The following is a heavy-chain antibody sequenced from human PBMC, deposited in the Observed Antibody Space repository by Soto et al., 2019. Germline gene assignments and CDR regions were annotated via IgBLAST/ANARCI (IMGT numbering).Heavy chain of an antibody. D-gene: IGHD3-22*01. V-gene: IGHV3-53*02. CDR1: EFTVSSNY. Sequence: EVQLVETGGGLIQPGGSLRLSCAASEFTVSSNYMSWVRKAPGKGLEWVSVIYSGGSTYYADSVKGRFTISRDNSKNTLYLQMNSLRAEDTAVYYCATSYYYDHVQHWGQGTLVTVSS. CDR2: IYSGGST. J-gene: IGHJ1*01. CDR3: ATSYYYDHVQH.